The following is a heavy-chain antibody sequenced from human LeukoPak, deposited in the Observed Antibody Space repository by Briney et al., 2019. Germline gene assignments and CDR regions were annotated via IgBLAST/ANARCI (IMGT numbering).Heavy chain of an antibody. V-gene: IGHV1-8*01. Sequence: ASVKVSCKASGYTFTSYDINWVRQATGQGLEWMGWMNPNSGNTGYAQKFQGRVTMTKNTSITTAYMELSSLSSEDTAVYYCARALSWTTDSYYYMDVWGKGTTVTVS. D-gene: IGHD3/OR15-3a*01. CDR1: GYTFTSYD. CDR2: MNPNSGNT. CDR3: ARALSWTTDSYYYMDV. J-gene: IGHJ6*03.